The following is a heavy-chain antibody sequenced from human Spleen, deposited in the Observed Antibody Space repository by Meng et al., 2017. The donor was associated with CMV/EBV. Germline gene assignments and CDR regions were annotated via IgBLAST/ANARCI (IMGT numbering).Heavy chain of an antibody. CDR2: ISYDGSNK. D-gene: IGHD2-21*01. CDR1: GFTFSSYA. Sequence: GESLKISCAACGFTFSSYAMHWVRQAPGKGLEWVAVISYDGSNKYYADSVKGRFTISRDNSKNTLYLQMNSLRAEDTAVYYCARGLCGGDCYGFFDYWGQGTLVTVSS. CDR3: ARGLCGGDCYGFFDY. V-gene: IGHV3-30-3*01. J-gene: IGHJ4*02.